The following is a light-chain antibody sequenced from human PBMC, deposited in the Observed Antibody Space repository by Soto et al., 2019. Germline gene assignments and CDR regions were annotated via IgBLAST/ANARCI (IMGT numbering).Light chain of an antibody. CDR1: QSVSGN. V-gene: IGKV3-15*01. J-gene: IGKJ3*01. CDR3: QQYNNWPPIT. CDR2: AAS. Sequence: EIVMTQSPATLSVSPGERATLSCSASQSVSGNLAWYQQKPGQAPRLLIYAASTRATGIPARFSGSGSGTEFTLTISSLQSEDFAVYYGQQYNNWPPITFGPGTKVDIK.